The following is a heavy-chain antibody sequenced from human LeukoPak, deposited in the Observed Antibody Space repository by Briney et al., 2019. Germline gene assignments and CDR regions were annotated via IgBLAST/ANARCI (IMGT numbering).Heavy chain of an antibody. Sequence: SETLSLTCTVSGGSIGSYYWSWIRQPPGKGLEWIGYIYYSGSTDYNPSLKSRVTISVDTSKNQFSLKLSSVTAADTAVYYCARRVSGSLYHLDYWGQGTLVTVSS. CDR2: IYYSGST. J-gene: IGHJ4*02. CDR3: ARRVSGSLYHLDY. D-gene: IGHD3-10*01. V-gene: IGHV4-59*08. CDR1: GGSIGSYY.